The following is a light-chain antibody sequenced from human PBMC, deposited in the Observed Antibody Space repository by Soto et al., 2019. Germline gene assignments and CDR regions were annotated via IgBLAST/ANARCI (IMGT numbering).Light chain of an antibody. CDR2: GAS. J-gene: IGKJ4*01. V-gene: IGKV3-15*01. CDR1: QSVSTN. CDR3: QQYNNWPLT. Sequence: EVVMTQSPATLSVSPGVIATLSARASQSVSTNLAWYQQTPGQAPRLLIYGASTRATGAPARFSGSGSGTEFTLTISGLQSEDFAVYFCQQYNNWPLTFGGGTKVEIK.